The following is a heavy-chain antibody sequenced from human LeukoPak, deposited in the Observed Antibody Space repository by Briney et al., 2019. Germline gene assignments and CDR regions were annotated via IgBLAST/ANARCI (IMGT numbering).Heavy chain of an antibody. J-gene: IGHJ4*02. CDR3: ARPSLSGYGNQFDY. D-gene: IGHD5-18*01. Sequence: SETLSLTCTVSGGSISSSSYYWGWIRQPPGKGLEWIGSIYYSGSTYYSPSLKSRVTISVDTSKNQFSLKLSSVTAADTAVYYCARPSLSGYGNQFDYWGQGTLVTVSS. CDR2: IYYSGST. CDR1: GGSISSSSYY. V-gene: IGHV4-39*01.